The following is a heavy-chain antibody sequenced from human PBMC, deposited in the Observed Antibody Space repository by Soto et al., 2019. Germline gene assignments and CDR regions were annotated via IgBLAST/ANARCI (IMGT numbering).Heavy chain of an antibody. V-gene: IGHV2-5*02. D-gene: IGHD3-9*01. J-gene: IGHJ4*02. CDR2: IYWDDDK. CDR1: GFSLSTSGVG. Sequence: QITLKESGPTLVKPTQTLTLTCTFSGFSLSTSGVGVGWIRQPPGKALEWLALIYWDDDKRYSPSLKSRLTITKDTSKNQVVLTMTNMDPVDTDTYYCAHRPGYDILTGFYYWGQGTLVTVSS. CDR3: AHRPGYDILTGFYY.